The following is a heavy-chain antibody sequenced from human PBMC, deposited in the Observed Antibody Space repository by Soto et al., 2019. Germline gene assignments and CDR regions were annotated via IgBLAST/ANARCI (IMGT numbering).Heavy chain of an antibody. CDR3: ASVVDCRYLICSNWYDS. D-gene: IGHD3-10*02. V-gene: IGHV4-59*01. J-gene: IGHJ5*01. CDR1: GGSINTYY. CDR2: IHHSGST. Sequence: SETLSLTCAVSGGSINTYYWSWVRQPPGKGLEWIGNIHHSGSTNYNPSLNSRVTISIDTSKNKLSLWLNSVTAADTAVYYCASVVDCRYLICSNWYDSWGQGTLVTVSS.